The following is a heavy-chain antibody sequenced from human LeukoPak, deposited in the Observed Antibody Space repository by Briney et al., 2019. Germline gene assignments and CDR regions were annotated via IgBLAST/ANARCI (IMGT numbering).Heavy chain of an antibody. Sequence: ASVKVSCKASGGTFSSYAISWVRQAPRQGLEWMGWMNPNSGNTGYAQKFQGRVTITRNTSISTAYMELSSLRSEDTAVYYCARGWSSSWYGDWFDPWGQGTLVTVSS. V-gene: IGHV1-8*03. J-gene: IGHJ5*02. CDR2: MNPNSGNT. D-gene: IGHD6-13*01. CDR1: GGTFSSYA. CDR3: ARGWSSSWYGDWFDP.